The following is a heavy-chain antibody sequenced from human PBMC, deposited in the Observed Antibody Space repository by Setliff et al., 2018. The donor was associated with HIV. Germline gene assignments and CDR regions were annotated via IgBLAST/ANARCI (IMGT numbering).Heavy chain of an antibody. D-gene: IGHD2-2*01. CDR2: IVLMSNTA. Sequence: GASVKVSCKASGDTFTSYVISWVRQAPGQGLEWMGGIVLMSNTADYAPKFQGRVTITTDESTSTAYMELSSLRFEDTAMYYCASAYCSSTGCYVRWGNGMDVWGQGTTVTVSS. CDR3: ASAYCSSTGCYVRWGNGMDV. V-gene: IGHV1-69*05. CDR1: GDTFTSYV. J-gene: IGHJ6*02.